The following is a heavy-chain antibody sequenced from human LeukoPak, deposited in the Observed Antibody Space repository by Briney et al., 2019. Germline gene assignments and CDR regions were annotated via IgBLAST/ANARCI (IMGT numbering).Heavy chain of an antibody. CDR3: ARETEYSYGYRYYYYGMDV. J-gene: IGHJ6*02. D-gene: IGHD5-18*01. V-gene: IGHV4-4*07. Sequence: PSETLSLTCTVSGGSISSYYWSWIRQPAGKGLEWIGRIYTSGGTNYNPSLKSRVTMSVDTSKNQFSLKLSSVTAADTAVYYCARETEYSYGYRYYYYGMDVWGQGTTVTVSS. CDR2: IYTSGGT. CDR1: GGSISSYY.